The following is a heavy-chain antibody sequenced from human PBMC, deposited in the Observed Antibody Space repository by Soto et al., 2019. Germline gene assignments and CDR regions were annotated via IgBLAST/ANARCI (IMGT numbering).Heavy chain of an antibody. CDR1: GFTFSSYA. CDR3: AKDSEYSGSYYYYYYYGMDV. CDR2: ISGSGGST. Sequence: GGSLRLSCAASGFTFSSYAMSWVRQAPGKGLEWVSAISGSGGSTYYADSVKGRFTISRDNSKNTLYLQMNSLRAEDTAVYYCAKDSEYSGSYYYYYYYGMDVWGQGTTVTVSS. J-gene: IGHJ6*02. D-gene: IGHD1-26*01. V-gene: IGHV3-23*01.